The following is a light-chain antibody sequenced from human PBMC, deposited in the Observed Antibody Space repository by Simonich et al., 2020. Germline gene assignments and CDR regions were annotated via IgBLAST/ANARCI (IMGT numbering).Light chain of an antibody. J-gene: IGLJ3*02. CDR3: CSYAGSYTWV. Sequence: QSALTQPRPVSGSPGQSVTISCTGTSSDVVGYNYVSWYQQHPGKAPKLMIYDVSKRPSGVPDRVAGSKSGNTASLTISGLQAEDEADYYCCSYAGSYTWVFGGGTKLTVL. CDR2: DVS. V-gene: IGLV2-11*01. CDR1: SSDVVGYNY.